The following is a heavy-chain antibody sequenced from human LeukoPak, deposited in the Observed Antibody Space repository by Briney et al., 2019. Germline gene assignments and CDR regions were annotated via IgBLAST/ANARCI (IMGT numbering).Heavy chain of an antibody. J-gene: IGHJ4*02. V-gene: IGHV3-7*01. Sequence: GGSLRLSCAASGFTFSSYWMSWVRQAPGKGLEWVANIKQDGSEKYYVDSMKGRFTISRDNAKNSLYLQMNSLRAEDTAVYYCARGKYYYDSTGYYRGGDYWGQGTLVTVSS. CDR1: GFTFSSYW. CDR3: ARGKYYYDSTGYYRGGDY. CDR2: IKQDGSEK. D-gene: IGHD3-22*01.